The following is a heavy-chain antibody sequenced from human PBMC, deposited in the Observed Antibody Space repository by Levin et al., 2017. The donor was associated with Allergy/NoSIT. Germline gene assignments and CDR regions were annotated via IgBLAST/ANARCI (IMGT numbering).Heavy chain of an antibody. CDR1: GFTFDDYA. D-gene: IGHD3-22*01. V-gene: IGHV3-9*01. CDR3: AKDTYDSSGYTVCDY. Sequence: GGSLRLSCAASGFTFDDYAMHWVRQAPGKGLEWVSGISWNSGSIGYADSVKGRFTISRDNAKNSLYLQMNSLRAEDTALYYCAKDTYDSSGYTVCDYWGQGTLVTVSS. CDR2: ISWNSGSI. J-gene: IGHJ4*02.